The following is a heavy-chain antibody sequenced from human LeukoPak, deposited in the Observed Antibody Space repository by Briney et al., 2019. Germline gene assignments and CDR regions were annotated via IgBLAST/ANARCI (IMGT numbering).Heavy chain of an antibody. V-gene: IGHV5-51*01. CDR3: ASTIGNIVVVPAAKKTTYYYGMDV. CDR1: GYSFTSYW. J-gene: IGHJ6*02. D-gene: IGHD2-2*01. CDR2: IYPGDSDT. Sequence: GESLKISCKGSGYSFTSYWIGWVRQMPGKGLEWMGIIYPGDSDTRYSPSFQGQVTISADKSISTAYLQWSSLKASDTAMYYCASTIGNIVVVPAAKKTTYYYGMDVWGQGTTVTVSS.